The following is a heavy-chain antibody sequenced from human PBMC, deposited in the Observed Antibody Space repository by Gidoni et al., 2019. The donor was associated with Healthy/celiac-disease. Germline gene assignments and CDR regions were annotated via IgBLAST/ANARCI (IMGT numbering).Heavy chain of an antibody. CDR1: GFTFSSYS. Sequence: EVQLVESGGGLVKPGGSLRLSCAASGFTFSSYSMNWVRQAPGKGLEWVSSISSSGSTIYYADSVKGRFTISRDNAKNSLYLQMNSLRAEDTAVYYCARDADYYGMDVWGQGTTVTVSS. CDR3: ARDADYYGMDV. CDR2: ISSSGSTI. J-gene: IGHJ6*02. V-gene: IGHV3-21*01.